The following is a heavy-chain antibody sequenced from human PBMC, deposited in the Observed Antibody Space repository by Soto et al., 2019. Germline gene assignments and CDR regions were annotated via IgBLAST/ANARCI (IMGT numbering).Heavy chain of an antibody. CDR3: ARDFLGDGYNFH. V-gene: IGHV4-59*01. J-gene: IGHJ4*02. D-gene: IGHD5-12*01. CDR1: GGSISSYY. CDR2: IYYSGST. Sequence: QVQLQESGPGLVKPSETLSLTSTVSGGSISSYYWSWIRQPPGKGLEWIGYIYYSGSTNYNPSLKSRVTISVDTSKNQFSLKLSSVTAADTAVYYCARDFLGDGYNFHWGQGTLVTVSS.